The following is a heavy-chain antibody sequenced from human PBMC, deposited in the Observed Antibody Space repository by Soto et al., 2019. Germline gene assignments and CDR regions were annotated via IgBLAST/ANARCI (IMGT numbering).Heavy chain of an antibody. CDR2: IVVGSGNT. V-gene: IGHV1-58*01. D-gene: IGHD3-10*01. Sequence: SVKVSCKASGFTFTSSAVQWVRQARGQRLEWIGWIVVGSGNTNYAQKFQERVTITRDMSTSTAYMELSSLRSEDTAVYYCAVRFYGSGRGYYCGMDVWGQGTTVIVSS. J-gene: IGHJ6*02. CDR3: AVRFYGSGRGYYCGMDV. CDR1: GFTFTSSA.